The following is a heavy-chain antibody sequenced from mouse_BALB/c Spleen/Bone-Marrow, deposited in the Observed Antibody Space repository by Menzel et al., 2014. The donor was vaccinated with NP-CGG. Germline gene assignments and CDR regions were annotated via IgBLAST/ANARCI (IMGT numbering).Heavy chain of an antibody. Sequence: EVNLVESGGGLVQPGGSRKLSCAASGFTFSSFGMHWVRQAPEKGLEWVAYISSGSSTIYYADTVKGRFTISRDNPKNTLFLQMASLRSEDTAIYYCARYNTYGAMDYWGQGTSVTVSS. J-gene: IGHJ4*01. V-gene: IGHV5-17*02. D-gene: IGHD2-14*01. CDR3: ARYNTYGAMDY. CDR1: GFTFSSFG. CDR2: ISSGSSTI.